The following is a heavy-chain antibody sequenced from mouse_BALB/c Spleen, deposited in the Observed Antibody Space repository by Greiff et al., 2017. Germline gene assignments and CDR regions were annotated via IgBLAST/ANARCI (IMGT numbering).Heavy chain of an antibody. CDR3: ARGGYDQDFDY. J-gene: IGHJ2*01. Sequence: EVQGVESGGGLVQPGGSRKLSCAASGFTFSSFGMHWVRQAPEKGLEWVAYISSGSSTIYYADTVKGRFTFSRDNPKNTLFLQMTSLRSEDTAMYYCARGGYDQDFDYWGQGTTLTVSS. CDR1: GFTFSSFG. CDR2: ISSGSSTI. V-gene: IGHV5-17*02. D-gene: IGHD2-14*01.